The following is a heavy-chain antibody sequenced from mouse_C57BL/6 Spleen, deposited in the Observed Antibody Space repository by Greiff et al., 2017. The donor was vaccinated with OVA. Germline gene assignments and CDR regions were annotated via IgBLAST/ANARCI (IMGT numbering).Heavy chain of an antibody. Sequence: QVQLQQPGAELVMPGASVKLSCKASGYTFTSYWMHWVKQRPGQGLEWIGEIDPSDSYTNYNQKFKGKSTLTVDKSSSTAYMQLSILTSEDSAVYYCARSGSSSYAMDYWGQGTSVTVSS. D-gene: IGHD1-1*01. J-gene: IGHJ4*01. V-gene: IGHV1-69*01. CDR2: IDPSDSYT. CDR1: GYTFTSYW. CDR3: ARSGSSSYAMDY.